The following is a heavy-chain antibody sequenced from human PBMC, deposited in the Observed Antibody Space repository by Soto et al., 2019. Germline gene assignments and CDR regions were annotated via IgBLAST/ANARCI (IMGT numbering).Heavy chain of an antibody. J-gene: IGHJ4*02. CDR2: IIPILGIA. CDR1: GGTFSSYT. CDR3: ARVAAGRIDY. D-gene: IGHD6-13*01. V-gene: IGHV1-69*02. Sequence: QVQLVQSGAEVKKPGSSVKVSCKASGGTFSSYTISWVRQAPGQGLEWMGRIIPILGIANYAQKFQGRVTTTADKSTSTAYMELSSLRSEDTAMYYCARVAAGRIDYWGQGTLVTVSS.